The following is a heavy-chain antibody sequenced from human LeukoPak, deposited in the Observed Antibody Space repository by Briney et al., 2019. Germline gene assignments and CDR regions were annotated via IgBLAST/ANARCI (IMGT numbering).Heavy chain of an antibody. V-gene: IGHV1-69*13. CDR2: ISPIFTTA. J-gene: IGHJ4*02. CDR3: AREVEYYGSVSYWGVFDY. CDR1: GGTFSSSA. D-gene: IGHD3-10*01. Sequence: SVKVSCKASGGTFSSSAFSWVRQAPGQGLEWMGGISPIFTTANYAQKFQGRVTITADESTSTAYMELSRLRSEDTAVYYCAREVEYYGSVSYWGVFDYWGQGTLVTVSS.